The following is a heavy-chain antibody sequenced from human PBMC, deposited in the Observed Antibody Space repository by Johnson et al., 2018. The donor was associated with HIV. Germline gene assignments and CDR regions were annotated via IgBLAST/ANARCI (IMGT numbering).Heavy chain of an antibody. CDR2: ISYDGSNK. D-gene: IGHD6-25*01. CDR1: GFTFSSYG. J-gene: IGHJ3*02. V-gene: IGHV3-30*19. CDR3: AKRGDSSGDAFDI. Sequence: QVLLVESGGGLIQPGGSLRLSCAASGFTFSSYGMHWVRQAPGKGLEWVAVISYDGSNKYYADSVKGRFTISRDNSKNTLYLQMNSLRAEDTAVYYCAKRGDSSGDAFDIWGQGTMVTVSS.